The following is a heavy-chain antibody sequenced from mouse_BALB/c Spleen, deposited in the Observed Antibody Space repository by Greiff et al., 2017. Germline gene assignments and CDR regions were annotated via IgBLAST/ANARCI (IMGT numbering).Heavy chain of an antibody. V-gene: IGHV5-17*02. CDR1: GFTFSSFG. Sequence: EVHLVESGGGLVQPGGSRKLSCAASGFTFSSFGMHWVRQAPEKGLEWVAYISSGSSTIYYADTVKGRFTISRDNPKNTLFLQMTSLRSEDTAMYYCARSDGYWGQGTTLTVSS. CDR3: ARSDGY. J-gene: IGHJ2*01. CDR2: ISSGSSTI.